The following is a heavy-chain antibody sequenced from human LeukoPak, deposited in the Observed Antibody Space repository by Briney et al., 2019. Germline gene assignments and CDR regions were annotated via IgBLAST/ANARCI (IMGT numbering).Heavy chain of an antibody. V-gene: IGHV3-7*01. CDR1: GFTSSINW. Sequence: GGSLRLSCAASGFTSSINWMSWVRQAPGKGLEWVASIKQDGSVKYYVDSVKGRFTISRDNAKNSLYLQMNSLRAEDTAVYYCARTFVGYCSGSTCYYFDYWGQGTLVTVSS. J-gene: IGHJ4*02. D-gene: IGHD2-15*01. CDR3: ARTFVGYCSGSTCYYFDY. CDR2: IKQDGSVK.